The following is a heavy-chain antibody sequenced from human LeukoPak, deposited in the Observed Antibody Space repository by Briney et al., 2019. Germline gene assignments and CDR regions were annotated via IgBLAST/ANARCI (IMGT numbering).Heavy chain of an antibody. J-gene: IGHJ4*02. CDR1: GGSISTYY. D-gene: IGHD5-18*01. Sequence: SETLSLTCTVSGGSISTYYWSWIRQPPGKGLEWIGYIYYSGSTNYNPSLKSRVTISVDTSKNQFSLKLSSVTAADTAVYYCARVKGYSYGLYYFDYWGQGTLVTVSS. CDR3: ARVKGYSYGLYYFDY. V-gene: IGHV4-59*01. CDR2: IYYSGST.